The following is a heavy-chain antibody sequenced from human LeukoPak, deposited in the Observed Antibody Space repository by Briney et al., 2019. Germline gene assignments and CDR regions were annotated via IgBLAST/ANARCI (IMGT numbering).Heavy chain of an antibody. D-gene: IGHD2/OR15-2a*01. J-gene: IGHJ4*02. CDR2: ITSSSSTI. CDR3: ARTLRSEYYFDY. CDR1: GFSFSTYT. V-gene: IGHV3-48*01. Sequence: TGGSLRLSCAASGFSFSTYTMNWARQAPGKGLEWLSYITSSSSTIYYADSVEGRFTVSRDNAKNSLYLQMNSLRAEDTAVFYCARTLRSEYYFDYWGQGTLVTVSS.